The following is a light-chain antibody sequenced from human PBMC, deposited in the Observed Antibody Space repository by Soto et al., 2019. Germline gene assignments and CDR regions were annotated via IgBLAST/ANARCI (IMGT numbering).Light chain of an antibody. V-gene: IGKV2-28*01. J-gene: IGKJ4*01. CDR2: LGS. CDR1: QSLLHSNGYNY. CDR3: MQALQTLRT. Sequence: DIVMTQSPLSLPVTPGEPASISCRSSQSLLHSNGYNYLDWYLQKPGQSPQLLIYLGSNRASGVPDRFSGSGSGTAFTLKISRVEAEDVGVYYGMQALQTLRTFGGGTKVEIK.